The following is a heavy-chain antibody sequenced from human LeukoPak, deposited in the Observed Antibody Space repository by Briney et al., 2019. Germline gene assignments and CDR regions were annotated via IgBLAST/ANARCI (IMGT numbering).Heavy chain of an antibody. J-gene: IGHJ5*02. CDR3: ARHRGRMTMIVVVIGWFDP. CDR1: GGSISSSSYY. Sequence: SETLSLTCTVSGGSISSSSYYWGWIRQPPGKGLEWIGSIYYSGSTYYNPSLKSRVTISVDTSKNQFSLKLSSVTAADTAVYYCARHRGRMTMIVVVIGWFDPWGQGTLVTVSS. CDR2: IYYSGST. D-gene: IGHD3-22*01. V-gene: IGHV4-39*01.